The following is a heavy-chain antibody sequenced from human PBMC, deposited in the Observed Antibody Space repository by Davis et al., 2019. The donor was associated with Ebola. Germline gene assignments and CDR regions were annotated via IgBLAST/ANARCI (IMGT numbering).Heavy chain of an antibody. CDR1: GFTFSGSG. J-gene: IGHJ4*02. CDR3: TSPASSGDDY. D-gene: IGHD2-15*01. V-gene: IGHV3-73*01. Sequence: GGSLRLSCAASGFTFSGSGMHWVRQASGKGLEWVGRIRSKANSYATAYAASVKGRFTISRDDSKNTAYLQMNSLKTEDTAVYYCTSPASSGDDYWGQGTLVTVSS. CDR2: IRSKANSYAT.